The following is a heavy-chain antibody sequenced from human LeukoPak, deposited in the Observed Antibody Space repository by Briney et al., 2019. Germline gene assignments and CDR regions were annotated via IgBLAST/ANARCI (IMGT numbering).Heavy chain of an antibody. CDR1: GVSISSGGYY. D-gene: IGHD3-22*01. CDR3: ARTHSNGYYQGTFDI. CDR2: IYYSGST. Sequence: SETLSLTCTVSGVSISSGGYYWSWIRQHPGKGLEWIGYIYYSGSTYCNPSLKSRVTTSLDTSQSQFSLKLSSVTAADTAVYYCARTHSNGYYQGTFDIWGQGTMVTVSS. V-gene: IGHV4-31*03. J-gene: IGHJ3*02.